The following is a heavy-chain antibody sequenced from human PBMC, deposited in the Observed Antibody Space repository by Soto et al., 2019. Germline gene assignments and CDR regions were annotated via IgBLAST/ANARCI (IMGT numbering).Heavy chain of an antibody. V-gene: IGHV5-51*01. CDR1: GYSFTSYW. J-gene: IGHJ4*02. D-gene: IGHD3-22*01. CDR3: ARLSYYYDSSGYYPGLFDY. CDR2: IYPGDSDT. Sequence: PGESLKISCKGSGYSFTSYWIGWVRQMPGKGLEWMGIIYPGDSDTRYSPSFQGQVTISADKSISTAYLQWSSLKASDTAMYYCARLSYYYDSSGYYPGLFDYWGQGTLVTV.